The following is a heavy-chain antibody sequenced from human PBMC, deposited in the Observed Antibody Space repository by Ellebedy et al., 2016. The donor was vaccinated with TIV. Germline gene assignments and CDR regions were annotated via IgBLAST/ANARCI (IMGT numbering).Heavy chain of an antibody. CDR1: GFTFTNAW. CDR3: ATSPGYYDSSPFDY. V-gene: IGHV3-15*07. Sequence: GGSLRLSCAASGFTFTNAWMTWVRQAPGKGLEWVGHIKSKTDGETTDYAAPVKGQFTISRDDSKNMVYLQMNSLKTEDTAVYYCATSPGYYDSSPFDYWGQGTLVTVSS. CDR2: IKSKTDGETT. D-gene: IGHD3-22*01. J-gene: IGHJ4*02.